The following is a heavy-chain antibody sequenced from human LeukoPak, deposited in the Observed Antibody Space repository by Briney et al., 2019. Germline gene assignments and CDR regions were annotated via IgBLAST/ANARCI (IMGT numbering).Heavy chain of an antibody. D-gene: IGHD4-23*01. V-gene: IGHV3-23*01. CDR2: ISGSGGST. CDR3: AKDGGNSYWYFDL. Sequence: GGSLRLSCAASGFTFSSYAMSWVRQAPGKGLEWVSTISGSGGSTYYADSVKGRFTISRDKSKNTLYLQMNSLRAEDTAVYYCAKDGGNSYWYFDLWGRGTLVTVSS. J-gene: IGHJ2*01. CDR1: GFTFSSYA.